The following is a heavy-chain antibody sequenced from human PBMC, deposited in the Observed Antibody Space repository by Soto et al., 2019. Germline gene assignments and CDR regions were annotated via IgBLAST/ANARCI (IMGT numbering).Heavy chain of an antibody. V-gene: IGHV3-23*01. Sequence: EVQLLESGGGLVQPGGSLRLSCAASGFTFSSYAMSWVGQAPGKGLEWVSAISGSGGSTYYADSVKGRFTISRDNSKNTLYLQMNSLRAEDTAVYYCATNNYDFWSGYYPTYYYYGMDVWGQGPTVTVSS. CDR2: ISGSGGST. CDR3: ATNNYDFWSGYYPTYYYYGMDV. CDR1: GFTFSSYA. D-gene: IGHD3-3*01. J-gene: IGHJ6*02.